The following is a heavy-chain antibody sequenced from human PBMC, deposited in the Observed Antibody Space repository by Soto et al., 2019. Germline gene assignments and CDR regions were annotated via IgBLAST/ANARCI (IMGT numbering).Heavy chain of an antibody. Sequence: GGSLRLSCAASGFTFSSYAMSWVRQAPGKGLEWVSAISGSGGSTYYADSVKGRFTISRDNSKNTLYLQMNSLRAEDTAVYYCAKEGPLWFGELLDYMDVWGKGTTVTVSS. CDR2: ISGSGGST. V-gene: IGHV3-23*01. CDR1: GFTFSSYA. J-gene: IGHJ6*03. D-gene: IGHD3-10*01. CDR3: AKEGPLWFGELLDYMDV.